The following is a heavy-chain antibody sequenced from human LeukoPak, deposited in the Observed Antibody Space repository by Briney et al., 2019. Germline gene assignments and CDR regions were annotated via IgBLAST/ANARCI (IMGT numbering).Heavy chain of an antibody. J-gene: IGHJ4*02. CDR1: GFTFSNYW. CDR3: AKARYYYDSSGYPTFDY. D-gene: IGHD3-22*01. Sequence: GGSLRLSCAASGFTFSNYWMHWVRQAPGKGLVWVSRINSDGINTSYADSVKGRFTISRDNAKNSLYLQMNSLRAEDTALYYCAKARYYYDSSGYPTFDYWGQGTLVTVSS. CDR2: INSDGINT. V-gene: IGHV3-74*01.